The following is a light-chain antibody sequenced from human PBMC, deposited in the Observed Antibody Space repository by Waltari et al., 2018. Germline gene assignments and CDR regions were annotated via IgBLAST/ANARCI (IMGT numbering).Light chain of an antibody. J-gene: IGKJ4*01. CDR3: QQFNNYPLT. CDR1: QGISSA. CDR2: DAS. V-gene: IGKV1D-13*01. Sequence: AIQLTQSPSSLSASAGARVTITCRASQGISSALAWYQQKPGKAPVLLIYDASTLESGVPARFSGSGSGTDFTLTISSMQPEDFATYYCQQFNNYPLTFGGGTKVEIK.